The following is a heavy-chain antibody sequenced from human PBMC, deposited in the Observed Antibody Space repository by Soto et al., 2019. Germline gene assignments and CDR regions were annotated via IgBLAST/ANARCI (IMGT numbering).Heavy chain of an antibody. D-gene: IGHD5-18*01. V-gene: IGHV7-4-1*01. CDR3: ARSGDTAMDDYYYYYMDV. CDR1: GYTFTSYA. J-gene: IGHJ6*03. Sequence: ASVKVSCKASGYTFTSYAMNWVRQAPGPGLEWMGWINTNTGNPTYAQGFTGRFVFSLDTSVSTAYLQICSLKSEDTAVYYCARSGDTAMDDYYYYYMDVWGKGPTVTAP. CDR2: INTNTGNP.